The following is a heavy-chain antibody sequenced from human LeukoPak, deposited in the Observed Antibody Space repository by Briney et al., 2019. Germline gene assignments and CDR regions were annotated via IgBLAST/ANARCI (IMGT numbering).Heavy chain of an antibody. CDR2: INPSGGST. CDR1: GYSFTSYY. D-gene: IGHD1-26*01. J-gene: IGHJ3*02. V-gene: IGHV1-46*01. CDR3: ARSSAYYNEADI. Sequence: ASVKVCCKTSGYSFTSYYIHWVRQAPGQGLEWMGIINPSGGSTTYAQKFQGRLTMASDTSTSTVYMELSSLRSEDTAMYYCARSSAYYNEADIWGQGTMVTVSS.